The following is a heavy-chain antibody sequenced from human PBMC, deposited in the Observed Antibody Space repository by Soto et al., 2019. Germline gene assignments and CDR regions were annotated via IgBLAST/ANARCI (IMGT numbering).Heavy chain of an antibody. D-gene: IGHD3-22*01. CDR2: IGSRTSDI. CDR3: VRDYYDTSGYPNTFDM. CDR1: VFTLSRHT. Sequence: VGSLRLSCASSVFTLSRHTMNWVRHSPGKGLEWVSFIGSRTSDIYYADSVKGRFTISRDNAKNSLYLDLTRLRAEDTAVYFCVRDYYDTSGYPNTFDMWGQGTTVSVSS. V-gene: IGHV3-21*01. J-gene: IGHJ3*02.